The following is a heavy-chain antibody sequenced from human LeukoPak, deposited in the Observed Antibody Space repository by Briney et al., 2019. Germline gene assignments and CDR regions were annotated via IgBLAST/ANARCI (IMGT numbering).Heavy chain of an antibody. CDR2: IYSGGST. J-gene: IGHJ6*04. CDR3: ARGLEGITMVRGVIPIGMDV. Sequence: GGSLRLSCAASGFTVSSNYVSWVRQAPGKGLEWVSVIYSGGSTYYADSVKGRFTISRDNSKNTLYLQMNSLRAEDTAVYHCARGLEGITMVRGVIPIGMDVWGKGTTVTVSS. CDR1: GFTVSSNY. V-gene: IGHV3-53*01. D-gene: IGHD3-10*01.